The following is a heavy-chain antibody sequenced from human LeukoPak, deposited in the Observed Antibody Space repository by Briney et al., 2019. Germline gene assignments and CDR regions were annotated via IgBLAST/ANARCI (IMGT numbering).Heavy chain of an antibody. Sequence: GGSLRLSCAASGLIFSEYAMTWVRQAPGKGLEWVSSITASDYTTYADAVKGRFTISRDNSKNTLYLQMDSLRGDDTALYHCARDPNGDYIGAFDNWGQGTMVTVSS. CDR3: ARDPNGDYIGAFDN. CDR1: GLIFSEYA. V-gene: IGHV3-23*01. D-gene: IGHD4-17*01. J-gene: IGHJ3*02. CDR2: ITASDYTT.